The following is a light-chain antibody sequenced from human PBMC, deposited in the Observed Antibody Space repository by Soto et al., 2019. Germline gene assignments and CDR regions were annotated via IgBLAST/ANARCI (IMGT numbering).Light chain of an antibody. J-gene: IGKJ4*01. Sequence: QMTQSPSTVSASVGERVTITCRASQSINNWLAWYQQKPGKAPKLLIYDVSSLGSGVPSRFSGSGSGAEFTLTISSLQPDDFATYYCQQYNSNFGGGTRVEIK. V-gene: IGKV1-5*01. CDR2: DVS. CDR1: QSINNW. CDR3: QQYNSN.